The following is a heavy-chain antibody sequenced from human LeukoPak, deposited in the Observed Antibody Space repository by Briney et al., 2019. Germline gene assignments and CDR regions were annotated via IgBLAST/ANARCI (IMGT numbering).Heavy chain of an antibody. J-gene: IGHJ5*02. CDR1: GGSISSYY. D-gene: IGHD1-26*01. V-gene: IGHV4-59*01. Sequence: SETLSLTCAVYGGSISSYYWSWIRQPPGKGLEWIGYIYYSGSTNYNPSPKSRVTISVDTSKNQFSLKLSSVTAADTAVYYCARDVGCRWFDPWGQGTLVTVSS. CDR2: IYYSGST. CDR3: ARDVGCRWFDP.